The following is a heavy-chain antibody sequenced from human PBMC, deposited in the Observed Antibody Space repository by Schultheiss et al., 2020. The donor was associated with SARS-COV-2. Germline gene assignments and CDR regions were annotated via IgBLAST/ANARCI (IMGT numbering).Heavy chain of an antibody. V-gene: IGHV3-64*01. J-gene: IGHJ4*02. CDR1: GFTFSSYA. CDR3: ANGGEPKLYYFDY. CDR2: ISSNGGST. Sequence: GSLRLSCAASGFTFSSYAMHWVRQAPGKGLEYVSAISSNGGSTYYANSVKGRFTISRDNSKNTLYLQMNSLRAEDTAVYYCANGGEPKLYYFDYWGQGTLVTVSS. D-gene: IGHD1-1*01.